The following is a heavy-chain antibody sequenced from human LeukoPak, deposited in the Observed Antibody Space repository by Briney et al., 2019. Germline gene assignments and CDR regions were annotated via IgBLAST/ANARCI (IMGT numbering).Heavy chain of an antibody. CDR3: ARSITARYDY. D-gene: IGHD6-6*01. Sequence: SQTLSLTCAISGDSVSTNSAAWNWIRQSPSRGLEWLVRTYYRSKWHNDYAVSLKSRITINPNTSKNQFSLQLTSVPPEDPAVYYCARSITARYDYWGQGTLVTVSS. V-gene: IGHV6-1*01. J-gene: IGHJ4*02. CDR1: GDSVSTNSAA. CDR2: TYYRSKWHN.